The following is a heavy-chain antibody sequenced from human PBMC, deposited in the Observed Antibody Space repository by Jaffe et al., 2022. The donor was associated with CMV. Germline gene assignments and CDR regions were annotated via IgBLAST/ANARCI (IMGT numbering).Heavy chain of an antibody. CDR3: AKDIGSIAPVALMAYGMDV. CDR1: GFTFDDYA. CDR2: ISWNSGSI. D-gene: IGHD6-6*01. J-gene: IGHJ6*02. Sequence: EVQLVESGGGLVQPGRSLRLSCAASGFTFDDYAMHWVRQAPGKGLEWVSGISWNSGSIGYADSVKGRFTISRDNAKNSLYLQMNSLRAEDTALYYCAKDIGSIAPVALMAYGMDVWGQGTTVTVSS. V-gene: IGHV3-9*01.